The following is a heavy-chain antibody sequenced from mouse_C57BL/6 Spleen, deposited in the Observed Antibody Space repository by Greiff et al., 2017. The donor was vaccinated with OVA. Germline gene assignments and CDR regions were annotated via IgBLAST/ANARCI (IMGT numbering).Heavy chain of an antibody. V-gene: IGHV1-72*01. CDR2: IDPNSGGT. CDR1: GYTFTSYW. Sequence: QVQLQQPGAELVKPGASVKLSCKASGYTFTSYWMHWVKQRPGRGLEWIGRIDPNSGGTKYNEKFKSKDTLTVDKPSSTAYMQLSSLTSEDSAVYYCARGDLHFTTVAFDYWGQGTTRTVSS. D-gene: IGHD1-1*01. J-gene: IGHJ2*01. CDR3: ARGDLHFTTVAFDY.